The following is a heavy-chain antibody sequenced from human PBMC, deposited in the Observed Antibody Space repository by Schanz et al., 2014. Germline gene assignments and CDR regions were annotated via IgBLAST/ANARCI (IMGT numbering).Heavy chain of an antibody. D-gene: IGHD6-25*01. CDR1: GFTFSSYA. J-gene: IGHJ5*02. CDR3: AREPLSGYNWFDP. CDR2: INHGGST. Sequence: QVQLVESGGGVVQPGRSLRLSCAAYGFTFSSYAMSWIRQPPGKGLEWIAEINHGGSTNYNPSLKSRVTISVDTSKNQFSLKLRSVTAADTAVYYCAREPLSGYNWFDPWGQGSLVTGSS. V-gene: IGHV4-34*01.